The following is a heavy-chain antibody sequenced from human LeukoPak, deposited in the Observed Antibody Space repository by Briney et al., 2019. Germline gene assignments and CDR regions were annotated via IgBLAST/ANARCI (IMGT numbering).Heavy chain of an antibody. J-gene: IGHJ3*02. CDR1: GGTFSSYA. CDR2: IIPIFGTA. V-gene: IGHV1-69*05. CDR3: ARQTRYSSSGDAFDI. Sequence: SVKVSCKASGGTFSSYAISWVRQAPGQGLEWMGGIIPIFGTANYAQKFQGRVTITTDESTSTAYMELSSLRSEDTAVYYCARQTRYSSSGDAFDIWGQGTMVTVSS. D-gene: IGHD6-6*01.